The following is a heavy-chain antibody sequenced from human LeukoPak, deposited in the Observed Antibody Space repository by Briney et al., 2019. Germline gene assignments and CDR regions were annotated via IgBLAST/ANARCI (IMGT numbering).Heavy chain of an antibody. J-gene: IGHJ4*02. D-gene: IGHD3-16*01. CDR3: ARFSGWGTHDDY. CDR1: GGTFSSYA. V-gene: IGHV1-69*13. Sequence: SVKVSCTASGGTFSSYAISWVRQAPGQGLEWMGGIIPIFGTANYAQKFQGRVTITADESTSTAYMELSSLRSEDTAVYYCARFSGWGTHDDYWGQGTLVTVSS. CDR2: IIPIFGTA.